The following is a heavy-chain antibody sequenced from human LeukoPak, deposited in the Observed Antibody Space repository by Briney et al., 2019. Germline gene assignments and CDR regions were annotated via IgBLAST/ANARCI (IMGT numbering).Heavy chain of an antibody. D-gene: IGHD2-21*02. CDR3: ARVQKDQPLQLNFDY. Sequence: VASVKVSCKASGYTFTSYGISWVRQAPGQGLEWMGWISAYNGNTNYAQKLQGRVTMTTDTSTSTAYMELRSLRSDDTAVYYCARVQKDQPLQLNFDYWGQGTLVTVSS. CDR1: GYTFTSYG. V-gene: IGHV1-18*01. CDR2: ISAYNGNT. J-gene: IGHJ4*02.